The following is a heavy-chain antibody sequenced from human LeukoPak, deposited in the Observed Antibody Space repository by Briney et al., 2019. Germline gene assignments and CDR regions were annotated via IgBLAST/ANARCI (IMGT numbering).Heavy chain of an antibody. CDR1: GFTFSSYT. D-gene: IGHD2-15*01. V-gene: IGHV3-48*01. CDR2: ISSSSSTI. CDR3: ARSHCSGGSCYPPIWCDY. Sequence: GGSLRLSCAASGFTFSSYTMKWVRQAPGKGLEWVSYISSSSSTIYYADSVKGRFTISRDNAKNSLYLQMNSLRAEDTAVYYCARSHCSGGSCYPPIWCDYWGQGTLVTVSS. J-gene: IGHJ4*02.